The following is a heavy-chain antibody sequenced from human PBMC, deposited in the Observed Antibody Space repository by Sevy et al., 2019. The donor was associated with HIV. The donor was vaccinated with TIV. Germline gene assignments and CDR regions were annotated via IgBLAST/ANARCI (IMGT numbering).Heavy chain of an antibody. CDR2: MSGRGGST. CDR3: AKDVPDQSWYDDFWSGSPCFDY. D-gene: IGHD3-3*01. J-gene: IGHJ4*02. CDR1: GFSFGTHA. Sequence: GGSLRLSCAASGFSFGTHAMSWVRQAPGKGLEWVSGMSGRGGSTGYADSVKGRFTISRDNSKNTLFLQMNARRADDTAVYYCAKDVPDQSWYDDFWSGSPCFDYWGRGILVTVSS. V-gene: IGHV3-23*01.